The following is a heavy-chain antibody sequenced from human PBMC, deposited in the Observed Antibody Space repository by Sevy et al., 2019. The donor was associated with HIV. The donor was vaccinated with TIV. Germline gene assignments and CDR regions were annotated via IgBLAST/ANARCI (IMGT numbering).Heavy chain of an antibody. V-gene: IGHV3-7*03. Sequence: GGSLRLSCETSGFIFTDYWMSWVRQIPGKGLEWVATIKQDQSEKYYVDSVKGRFAISGDSAKKSVSLQMNSLRAEDTAVYYCAGDFMPVASAGTGALGVWGQGTAVTVSS. CDR1: GFIFTDYW. J-gene: IGHJ6*02. D-gene: IGHD6-13*01. CDR2: IKQDQSEK. CDR3: AGDFMPVASAGTGALGV.